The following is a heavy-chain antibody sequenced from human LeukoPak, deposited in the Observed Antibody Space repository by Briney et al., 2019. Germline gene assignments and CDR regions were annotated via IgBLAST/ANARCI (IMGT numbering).Heavy chain of an antibody. J-gene: IGHJ6*02. D-gene: IGHD3-9*01. Sequence: GGSLRRSCAASGFTFSSYEMNWGRQAPGKGLEWGSYISSSGSTIYYADSVKGRFTISRDNAKNSLYLQMNSLRAEDTAVYYCARALYFDPYGMDVWGQGTTVTVSS. V-gene: IGHV3-48*03. CDR3: ARALYFDPYGMDV. CDR1: GFTFSSYE. CDR2: ISSSGSTI.